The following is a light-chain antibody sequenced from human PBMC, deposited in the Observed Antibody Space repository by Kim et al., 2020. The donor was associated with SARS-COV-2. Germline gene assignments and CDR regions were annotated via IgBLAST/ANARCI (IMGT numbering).Light chain of an antibody. V-gene: IGLV2-14*04. CDR1: SSDVGGYNY. J-gene: IGLJ3*02. Sequence: SPGQSITISCTGTSSDVGGYNYVSWYQQHPGKAPKLMIYDVSKRPSGVSNRFSGSKSGNTASLTISGLQAEDEADYYCSSYTSSTLFGGGTKVTVL. CDR2: DVS. CDR3: SSYTSSTL.